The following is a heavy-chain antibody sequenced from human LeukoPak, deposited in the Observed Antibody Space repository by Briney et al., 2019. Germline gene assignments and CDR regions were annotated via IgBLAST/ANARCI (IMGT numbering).Heavy chain of an antibody. D-gene: IGHD2-8*01. J-gene: IGHJ5*02. CDR2: IYYSGST. CDR1: GGSISSYY. V-gene: IGHV4-59*08. Sequence: ASETLSLTCTVSGGSISSYYWSWIRQPPGKGLEWIGYIYYSGSTNYNPSLKSRVTISVDTSKNQFSLKLSSVTAADTAVYYCAGLKGTNGVSSLHNWFDPWGQGTLVTVSS. CDR3: AGLKGTNGVSSLHNWFDP.